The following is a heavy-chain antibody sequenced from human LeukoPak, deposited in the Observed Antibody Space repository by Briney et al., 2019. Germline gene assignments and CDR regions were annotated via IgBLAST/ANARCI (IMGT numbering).Heavy chain of an antibody. J-gene: IGHJ5*02. CDR2: INHSGST. CDR3: ARAECSGDYAECHWFDP. V-gene: IGHV4-34*01. CDR1: GGSFSGYY. D-gene: IGHD4-17*01. Sequence: PSETLSLTCAVYGGSFSGYYWSWIRQPPGKGLEWIGEINHSGSTNYNPSLKSRVTISVDTSKNQFSLKLSSVTAADTAVYYCARAECSGDYAECHWFDPWGQGTLVTVPS.